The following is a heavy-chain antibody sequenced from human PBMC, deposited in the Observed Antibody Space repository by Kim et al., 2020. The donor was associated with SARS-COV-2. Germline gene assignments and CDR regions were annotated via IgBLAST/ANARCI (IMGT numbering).Heavy chain of an antibody. J-gene: IGHJ4*02. CDR1: GGSISSSNW. V-gene: IGHV4-4*02. Sequence: SETLSLTCAVSGGSISSSNWWSWVRQPPGKGLEWIGEIYHSGSTNYNPSLKSRVTISVDKSKNQFSLKLSSVTADTAVYYCARVGAAAAGNNFDYWGQGTLVTVSS. CDR2: IYHSGST. D-gene: IGHD6-13*01. CDR3: ARVGAAAAGNNFDY.